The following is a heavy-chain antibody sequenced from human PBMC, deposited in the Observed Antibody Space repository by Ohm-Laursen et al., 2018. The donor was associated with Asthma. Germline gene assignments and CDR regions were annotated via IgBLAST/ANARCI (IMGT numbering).Heavy chain of an antibody. CDR2: IYYSGST. J-gene: IGHJ4*02. CDR1: GGSISSGDYY. Sequence: SETLSLTCTVSGGSISSGDYYWSWIRQPPGKGLEWIGYIYYSGSTYYNPALKSRVTITVDKSKNQFSLKLRPVTAADTAVYYCARYYGSGSYYNDYFDYWGQGTLVTVSS. D-gene: IGHD3-10*01. CDR3: ARYYGSGSYYNDYFDY. V-gene: IGHV4-30-4*01.